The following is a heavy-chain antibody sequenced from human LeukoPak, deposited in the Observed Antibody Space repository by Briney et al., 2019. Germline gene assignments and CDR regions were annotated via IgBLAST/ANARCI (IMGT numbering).Heavy chain of an antibody. CDR3: VAAAGWRSLYDY. CDR2: ISGTGGST. J-gene: IGHJ4*02. CDR1: GFTFSSYA. V-gene: IGHV3-23*01. D-gene: IGHD6-13*01. Sequence: GGSLRLSCAASGFTFSSYAMSWVRQAPGGGLEWVSGISGTGGSTYYADSVKGRFTFSRDNAKNSLYLQMNSLRAEDTALYYCVAAAGWRSLYDYWGQGTLVTVSS.